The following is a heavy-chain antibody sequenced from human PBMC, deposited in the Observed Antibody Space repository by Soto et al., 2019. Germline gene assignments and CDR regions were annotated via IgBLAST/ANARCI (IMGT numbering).Heavy chain of an antibody. D-gene: IGHD6-13*01. V-gene: IGHV3-7*01. CDR3: AREALARQLVPWFDS. J-gene: IGHJ5*01. CDR1: GFTFSSYW. CDR2: IKQDGSEK. Sequence: EVQLVESGGGLVQPGGSLRLSCAASGFTFSSYWMSWVRQAPGKGLEWVANIKQDGSEKYYVDSVKGRFTISRDNAKNSLYLQMNSLRAEDTAVYYCAREALARQLVPWFDSWGQGTLVTVSS.